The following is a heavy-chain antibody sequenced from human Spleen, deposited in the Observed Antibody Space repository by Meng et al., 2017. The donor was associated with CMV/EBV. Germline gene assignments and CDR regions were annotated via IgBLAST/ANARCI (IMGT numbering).Heavy chain of an antibody. Sequence: GESLKISCAASGFTFSSHYMSWVRQAPGKGLEWVSSISGSSDYIYYADSMKGRFAISRDNAKKSLYLQMNSLRAEDTAVYYCARAPVWSGFLTSDHWGQGTLVTVSS. CDR2: ISGSSDYI. V-gene: IGHV3-21*01. D-gene: IGHD3-3*01. J-gene: IGHJ4*02. CDR1: GFTFSSHY. CDR3: ARAPVWSGFLTSDH.